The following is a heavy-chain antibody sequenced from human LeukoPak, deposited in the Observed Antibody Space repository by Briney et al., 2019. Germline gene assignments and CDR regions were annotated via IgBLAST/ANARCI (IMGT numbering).Heavy chain of an antibody. J-gene: IGHJ3*02. V-gene: IGHV1-18*04. CDR2: ISAYNGNT. Sequence: PSVKVSCKSSGYTFTIYGISWVRQAPRQGREWMGCISAYNGNTNYAQKLQGRVTMTTDTSTSTAYMELRSLRSDDTAVYYRARAGGPRQQLADAFDICGQGTMVTVSS. CDR1: GYTFTIYG. CDR3: ARAGGPRQQLADAFDI. D-gene: IGHD6-13*01.